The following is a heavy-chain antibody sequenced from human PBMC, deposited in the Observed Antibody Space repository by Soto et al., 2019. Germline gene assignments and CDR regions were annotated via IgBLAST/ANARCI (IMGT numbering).Heavy chain of an antibody. V-gene: IGHV5-10-1*01. J-gene: IGHJ4*02. CDR3: ARLPPPTYCSGSTCSGY. D-gene: IGHD2-15*01. CDR2: IDPDDSYT. Sequence: GEPLKISCKVAGDSFTNYWINWVRQMPGKGLEWMGRIDPDDSYTNYSPSFQGHVTISVDKSISTAYLQWSSLQASDTAIYYCARLPPPTYCSGSTCSGYWGQGTLVTVS. CDR1: GDSFTNYW.